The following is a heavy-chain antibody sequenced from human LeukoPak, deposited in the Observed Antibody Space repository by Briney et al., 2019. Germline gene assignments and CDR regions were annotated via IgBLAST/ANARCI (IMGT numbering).Heavy chain of an antibody. CDR1: GYTFTGYY. J-gene: IGHJ4*02. Sequence: GASVKVSCKASGYTFTGYYMHWVRQAPGQGLEWMGWINPNSGATNYAQKFQGRVTMTRDTSISTAYMQLSRLTSDDTAMYYCARDSAVRNLGQFDYWGQGTLVTVSS. V-gene: IGHV1-2*02. D-gene: IGHD3-10*01. CDR3: ARDSAVRNLGQFDY. CDR2: INPNSGAT.